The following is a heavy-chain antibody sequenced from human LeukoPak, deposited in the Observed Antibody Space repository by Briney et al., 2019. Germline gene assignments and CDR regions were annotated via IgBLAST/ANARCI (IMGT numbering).Heavy chain of an antibody. J-gene: IGHJ4*02. V-gene: IGHV3-48*01. D-gene: IGHD1-26*01. CDR2: ISSSSSTI. Sequence: PGGSLRLSCAASGFTFSSYSMNWVRQAPGKGLEWVSYISSSSSTIYYADSVKGRFTISRDNTKNSLYLQMNSLRAEDTAVYYCARDLSPYPPYYSFDYWGQGTLVTVSS. CDR1: GFTFSSYS. CDR3: ARDLSPYPPYYSFDY.